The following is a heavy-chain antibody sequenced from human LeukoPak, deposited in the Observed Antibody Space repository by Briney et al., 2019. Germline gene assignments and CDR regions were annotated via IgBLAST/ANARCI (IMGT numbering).Heavy chain of an antibody. J-gene: IGHJ5*02. Sequence: GSLRLSCAASGFTFSSYAMSWIRQPPGKGLEWIGSIYYSGSTYYNPSLKSRVTISVDTSKNQFSLKLSSVTAADTAVYYCARGYSSSWYFNWFDPWGQGTLVTVSS. CDR1: GFTFSSYA. D-gene: IGHD6-13*01. CDR2: IYYSGST. V-gene: IGHV4-39*01. CDR3: ARGYSSSWYFNWFDP.